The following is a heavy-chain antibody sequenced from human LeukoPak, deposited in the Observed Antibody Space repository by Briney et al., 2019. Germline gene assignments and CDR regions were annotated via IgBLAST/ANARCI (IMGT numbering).Heavy chain of an antibody. CDR3: ARGPPRPVWGSYRYLDY. CDR2: ISSSGSTI. J-gene: IGHJ4*02. V-gene: IGHV3-48*03. CDR1: GFTFSSYE. D-gene: IGHD3-16*02. Sequence: GGSLRLSCAASGFTFSSYEMNWVRQGPGQGLEWVSYISSSGSTIYYADSVKGRFTISRDNAKNSLYLQMNSLRTEDTAVYYCARGPPRPVWGSYRYLDYWGQGTLVTVSS.